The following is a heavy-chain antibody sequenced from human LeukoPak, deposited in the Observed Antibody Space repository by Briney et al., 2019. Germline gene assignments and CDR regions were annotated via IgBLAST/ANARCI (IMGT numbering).Heavy chain of an antibody. CDR2: IIPIFGTA. CDR3: ARTLYCSSTSCYSRGYYNL. Sequence: ASVKVSCKASGGTFSSYAISWVRQAPGQGLEWMGGIIPIFGTANYAQKFQGRVTITADESTSTAYMELSSLRSEDTAVYYCARTLYCSSTSCYSRGYYNLWGQGTLVTVSS. V-gene: IGHV1-69*01. D-gene: IGHD2-2*01. CDR1: GGTFSSYA. J-gene: IGHJ4*02.